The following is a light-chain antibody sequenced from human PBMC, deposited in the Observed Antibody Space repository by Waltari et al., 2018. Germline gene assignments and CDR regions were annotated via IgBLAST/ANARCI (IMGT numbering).Light chain of an antibody. V-gene: IGKV3-11*01. J-gene: IGKJ4*01. CDR1: QSVDMS. Sequence: EIVLTQSPATLSLSPGESATLSCRASQSVDMSLAWYQQRPGQAPRLLIYDTSNRATDIPARFSGSGSETDFSLTISSLEPEDFAVYYCQQRRNWPLTFGGGTKVEIK. CDR2: DTS. CDR3: QQRRNWPLT.